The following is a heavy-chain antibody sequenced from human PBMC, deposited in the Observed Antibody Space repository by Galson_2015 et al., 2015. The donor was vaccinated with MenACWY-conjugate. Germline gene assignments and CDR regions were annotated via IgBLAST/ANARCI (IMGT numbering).Heavy chain of an antibody. CDR3: ARLPTWGSSFGYFDY. V-gene: IGHV4-59*11. J-gene: IGHJ4*02. D-gene: IGHD7-27*01. CDR2: IRDTGSL. Sequence: QVQLQESGPGLVRPSETLLLTCTVSGASISSHHWSWFRQPPGKGLEWIAYIRDTGSLKDNPSLKSRVTMSADKSNNQFSLRLISVTAADTAVYYCARLPTWGSSFGYFDYWGQGILVAVSS. CDR1: GASISSHH.